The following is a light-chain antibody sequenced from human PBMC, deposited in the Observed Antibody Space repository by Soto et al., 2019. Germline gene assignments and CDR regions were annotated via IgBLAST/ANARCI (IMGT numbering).Light chain of an antibody. J-gene: IGLJ1*01. Sequence: QSVLTQPASVSGSPGQSITISCTGTSSDVGGYNYVSWYQQHPGKAPKLMIYDVSNRPSGVSNRFSGSKSGNXASLTISGLXAEDEADYYCSSYTSSSTYVFGTGTKXTVL. CDR3: SSYTSSSTYV. V-gene: IGLV2-14*01. CDR1: SSDVGGYNY. CDR2: DVS.